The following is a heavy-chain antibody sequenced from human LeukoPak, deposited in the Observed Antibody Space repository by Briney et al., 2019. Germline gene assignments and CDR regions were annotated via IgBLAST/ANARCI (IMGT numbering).Heavy chain of an antibody. CDR1: GYTFTGYY. CDR3: AREPEASYYYYMDV. Sequence: ASVKASCKASGYTFTGYYMHWVRQAPGQGLEWMGWINPNSGGTNYAQKFQGRVTMTRDTSISTAYMELSRLRSDDTAVYYCAREPEASYYYYMDVWGKGTTVTVSS. V-gene: IGHV1-2*02. CDR2: INPNSGGT. J-gene: IGHJ6*03.